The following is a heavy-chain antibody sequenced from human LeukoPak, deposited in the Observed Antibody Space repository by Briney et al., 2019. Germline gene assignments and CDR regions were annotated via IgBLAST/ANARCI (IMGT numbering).Heavy chain of an antibody. CDR2: ISYYGNNR. D-gene: IGHD2-2*01. Sequence: PGGSLRLSCAASGFSFNNYGMHWVRQAPGKGLEWVALISYYGNNRYYADSVKGRFTISRDDSMYTLFLQMNSLRADDTAIYYCARDRVVAPTRRRADYWGQGTLVTVSS. CDR1: GFSFNNYG. J-gene: IGHJ4*02. CDR3: ARDRVVAPTRRRADY. V-gene: IGHV3-30*03.